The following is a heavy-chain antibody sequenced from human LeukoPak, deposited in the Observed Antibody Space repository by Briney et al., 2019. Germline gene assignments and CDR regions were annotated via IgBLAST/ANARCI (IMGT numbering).Heavy chain of an antibody. Sequence: GGSLRLSCAASGFTFKTYTMQWVRQAPGMGRVWVSSISSSSSYIFYADSVKGRFTISRDNAENSLYLQMSSLRAEDAAVYYCAREGGYQYYYAMDVWGQGTTVTVSS. CDR1: GFTFKTYT. CDR2: ISSSSSYI. CDR3: AREGGYQYYYAMDV. J-gene: IGHJ6*02. V-gene: IGHV3-21*01. D-gene: IGHD3-16*01.